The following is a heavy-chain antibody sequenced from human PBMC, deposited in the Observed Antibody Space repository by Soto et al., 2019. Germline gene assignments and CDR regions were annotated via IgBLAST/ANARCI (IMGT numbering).Heavy chain of an antibody. J-gene: IGHJ4*02. CDR2: ISGSGGSK. V-gene: IGHV3-23*01. CDR1: GFTFSSYA. D-gene: IGHD4-17*01. CDR3: ARDRPDYGGNSLFDY. Sequence: GGSLRLSCAASGFTFSSYAMSWVRQAPGKGLEWVSAISGSGGSKYYADSVKGRVTISRDNSKNTLYLQMNSLRAEDTAFYYCARDRPDYGGNSLFDYWGQGTLVTVSS.